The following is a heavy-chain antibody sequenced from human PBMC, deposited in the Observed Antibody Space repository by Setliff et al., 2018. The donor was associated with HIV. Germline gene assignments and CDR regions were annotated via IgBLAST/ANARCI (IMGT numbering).Heavy chain of an antibody. CDR3: AKDPRAAVATICDY. D-gene: IGHD5-12*01. V-gene: IGHV3-21*04. CDR2: ISSSSSYI. J-gene: IGHJ4*02. Sequence: LRLSCAASGFTFSSYSMTWARQAPGKGLEWVSSISSSSSYIYYADSVKGRFTISRDNAKNSLYLQMNSLRAEDTAVYYCAKDPRAAVATICDYWGQGTLVTVSS. CDR1: GFTFSSYS.